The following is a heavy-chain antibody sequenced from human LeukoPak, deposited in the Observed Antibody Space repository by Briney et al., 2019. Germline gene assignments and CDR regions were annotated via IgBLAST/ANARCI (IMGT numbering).Heavy chain of an antibody. J-gene: IGHJ6*02. CDR1: GYSFTSNY. V-gene: IGHV1-18*04. CDR3: ARDFSGWYPIVPYGMDV. Sequence: GASVKVSCKASGYSFTSNYIHWVRQAPGQGLEWMGWISAYNGNTNYAQKLQGRVTMTTDTSTSTAYMELRSLRSDDTAVYYCARDFSGWYPIVPYGMDVWGQGTTVTVSS. CDR2: ISAYNGNT. D-gene: IGHD6-19*01.